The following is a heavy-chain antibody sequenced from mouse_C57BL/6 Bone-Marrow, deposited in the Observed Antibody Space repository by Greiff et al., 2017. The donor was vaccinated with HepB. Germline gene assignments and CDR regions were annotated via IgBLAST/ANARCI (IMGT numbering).Heavy chain of an antibody. J-gene: IGHJ2*01. Sequence: QVQLKQSGAELVRPGTSVKVSCKASGYAFTNYLIEWVKQRPGQGLEWIGVINPGSGGTNYNEKFKGKATLTADKSSSTAYMQLSSLTSEDSAVYCCARARYYGSSSHFDYWGQGTTLTVSS. D-gene: IGHD1-1*01. CDR2: INPGSGGT. CDR1: GYAFTNYL. CDR3: ARARYYGSSSHFDY. V-gene: IGHV1-54*01.